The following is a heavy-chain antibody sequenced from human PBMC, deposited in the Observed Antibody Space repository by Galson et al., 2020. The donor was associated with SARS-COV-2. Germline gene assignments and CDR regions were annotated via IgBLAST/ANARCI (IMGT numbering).Heavy chain of an antibody. CDR1: GFTFSSYG. Sequence: GESLKISCAASGFTFSSYGMPWVRQAPGKGLEWVAVISYDGSNKYYADSVKGRFTISRDNSKNTLYLQMNSLRAEDTAVYYCASGYCSGGSCCSQDWYFDLGGRGTLVTVSS. CDR2: ISYDGSNK. J-gene: IGHJ2*01. D-gene: IGHD2-15*01. V-gene: IGHV3-30*03. CDR3: ASGYCSGGSCCSQDWYFDL.